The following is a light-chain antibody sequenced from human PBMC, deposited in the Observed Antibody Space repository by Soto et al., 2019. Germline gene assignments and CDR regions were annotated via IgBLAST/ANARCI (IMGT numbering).Light chain of an antibody. CDR2: GAS. Sequence: EIVLTQSPGALYLSPGERATLSCRASQSVSSSYLAWYQQKPGQAPRLLIYGASSRVTGIPDRFSGSGSGTDFTLTMSRLEPEDFAVYYCPQYGSSRWTFGQGTKVEIK. CDR3: PQYGSSRWT. CDR1: QSVSSSY. J-gene: IGKJ1*01. V-gene: IGKV3-20*01.